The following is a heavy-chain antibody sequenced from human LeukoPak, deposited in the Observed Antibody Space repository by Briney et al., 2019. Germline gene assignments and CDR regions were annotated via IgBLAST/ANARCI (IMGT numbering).Heavy chain of an antibody. Sequence: GASVKVSCKASGYTFSGYYIHWVRQAPGQGLEWMGWINPSSGATRYAQKFQDRVTMSSDTSITTAYMDLSRLRSDETAVYYCTKDQGIAVAGTDWGQGTMVTVSS. D-gene: IGHD6-19*01. CDR2: INPSSGAT. V-gene: IGHV1-2*02. J-gene: IGHJ3*01. CDR3: TKDQGIAVAGTD. CDR1: GYTFSGYY.